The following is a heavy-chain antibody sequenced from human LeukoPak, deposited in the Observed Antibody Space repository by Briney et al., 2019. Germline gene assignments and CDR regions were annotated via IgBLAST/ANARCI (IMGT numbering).Heavy chain of an antibody. Sequence: GGSLRLSCAASGFNVSTNYMSWVRQAPEKGLEWVSGITGSGGTTYYADSVKGRFTISRDNSKNTLYLQMNSLRGEDTAVYYCAKDGPGGGYWYFDLWGRGTLVTVS. CDR3: AKDGPGGGYWYFDL. CDR1: GFNVSTNY. D-gene: IGHD3-10*01. CDR2: ITGSGGTT. V-gene: IGHV3-23*01. J-gene: IGHJ2*01.